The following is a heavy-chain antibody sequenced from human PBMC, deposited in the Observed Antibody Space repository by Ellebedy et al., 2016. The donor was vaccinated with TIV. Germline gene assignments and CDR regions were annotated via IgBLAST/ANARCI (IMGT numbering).Heavy chain of an antibody. D-gene: IGHD2-2*01. CDR2: ISGSGGST. CDR1: GFTFSSYA. J-gene: IGHJ6*03. Sequence: GESLKISXAASGFTFSSYAMSWVRQAPGKGLEWVSAISGSGGSTYYADSVKGRFTISRDNSKNTLYLQMNSLRAEDTAVYYCAKDVRLHCSSTSCYVGRYYYYMDVWGKGTTVTVSS. V-gene: IGHV3-23*01. CDR3: AKDVRLHCSSTSCYVGRYYYYMDV.